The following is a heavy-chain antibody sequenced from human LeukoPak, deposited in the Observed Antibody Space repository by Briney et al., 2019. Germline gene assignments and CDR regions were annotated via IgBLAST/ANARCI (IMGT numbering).Heavy chain of an antibody. CDR1: GFTFSKYG. CDR3: LKASICIRGWSPASDV. D-gene: IGHD6-19*01. J-gene: IGHJ3*01. CDR2: ILYDGKHK. V-gene: IGHV3-30*18. Sequence: GGSLRLSCAGSGFTFSKYGIHGVRHAPGEGLEWGAVILYDGKHKYYTDSLRGRFPISRDNSKNTLYLQMESLRGDDTDVYDCLKASICIRGWSPASDVWGQGTVVAVSS.